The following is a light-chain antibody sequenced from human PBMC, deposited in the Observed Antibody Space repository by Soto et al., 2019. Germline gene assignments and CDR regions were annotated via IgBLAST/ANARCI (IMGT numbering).Light chain of an antibody. J-gene: IGLJ2*01. CDR3: TSWTTSTTMI. Sequence: QSVLTQPASVSGSPGQSITISFTGTSSDIGAYNFVSWYQQHPGKAPKLMLYDVNIRPSGVSNRFSGSKSGNTASLTISGLQAEDDADYYCTSWTTSTTMIFGGGTKVTVL. CDR1: SSDIGAYNF. V-gene: IGLV2-14*03. CDR2: DVN.